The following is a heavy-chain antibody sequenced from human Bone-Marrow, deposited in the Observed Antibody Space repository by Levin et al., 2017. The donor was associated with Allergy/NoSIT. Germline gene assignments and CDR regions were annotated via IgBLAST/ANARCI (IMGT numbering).Heavy chain of an antibody. V-gene: IGHV4-59*01. J-gene: IGHJ5*02. D-gene: IGHD2-21*01. CDR3: ARDVNGGDYQHLGLDP. CDR1: GGSISYYY. CDR2: AHDSGSA. Sequence: PSETLSLTCTVSGGSISYYYWTWIRQTPGKGLEWIGYAHDSGSANYNPSLKSRIIMSADTSKNQFSLRLSSVTAADTAVYYCARDVNGGDYQHLGLDPWGPGILVSVSS.